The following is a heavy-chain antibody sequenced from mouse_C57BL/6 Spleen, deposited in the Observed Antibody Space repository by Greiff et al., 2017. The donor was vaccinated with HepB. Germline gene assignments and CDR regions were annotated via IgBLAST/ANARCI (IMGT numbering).Heavy chain of an antibody. CDR3: ARERDPSYFDY. CDR2: ISYDGSN. V-gene: IGHV3-6*01. Sequence: VQLKESGPGLVKPSQSLSLTCSVTGYSITSGYYWNWIRQFPGNKLEWMGYISYDGSNNYNPSLKNRISITRDTSKNQFFLKLNSVTTEDTATYYCARERDPSYFDYWGQGTTLTVSS. J-gene: IGHJ2*01. CDR1: GYSITSGYY.